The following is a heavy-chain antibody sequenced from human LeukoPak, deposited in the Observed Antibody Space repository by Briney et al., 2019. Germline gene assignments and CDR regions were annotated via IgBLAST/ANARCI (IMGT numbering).Heavy chain of an antibody. CDR3: ATTLLRLYGMDV. J-gene: IGHJ6*02. CDR2: IWYDGSNK. D-gene: IGHD3-3*01. CDR1: GFTFSSYG. Sequence: PGGSLRLSCAASGFTFSSYGMHWVRQAPGKGLEWVAVIWYDGSNKYYADSVKGRFTISRDNSKNTLYLQMNSLRAEDTAVYYCATTLLRLYGMDVWGQGTTVTVSS. V-gene: IGHV3-33*01.